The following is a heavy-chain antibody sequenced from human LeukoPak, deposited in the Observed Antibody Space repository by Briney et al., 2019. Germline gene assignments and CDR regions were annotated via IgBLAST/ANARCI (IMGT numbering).Heavy chain of an antibody. Sequence: EASVKVSCKASGYTFTSYGISWVRQAPRQGLEWMGWISTYNGNTKCAQKLQGRVTMTTDTSTSTAYMELRSLRSDDTAVYYCAKDPCSGGSCHDAFDIWGQGTMVTVSS. J-gene: IGHJ3*02. CDR1: GYTFTSYG. V-gene: IGHV1-18*01. CDR3: AKDPCSGGSCHDAFDI. CDR2: ISTYNGNT. D-gene: IGHD2-15*01.